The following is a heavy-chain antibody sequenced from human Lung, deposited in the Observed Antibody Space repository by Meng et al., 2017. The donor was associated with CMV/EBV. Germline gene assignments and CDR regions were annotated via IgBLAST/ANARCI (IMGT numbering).Heavy chain of an antibody. D-gene: IGHD1-26*01. J-gene: IGHJ4*02. Sequence: SCAASGFTFSDYPMSWVRQAPGKGLEWVSSLSSGGSGTYYTDSVKGRFTISRDNSKNTVHLQMNSLRVEDTAVYYCAKGRAVGATTPFDYWGQGTLVTVSS. CDR1: GFTFSDYP. CDR3: AKGRAVGATTPFDY. CDR2: LSSGGSGT. V-gene: IGHV3-23*01.